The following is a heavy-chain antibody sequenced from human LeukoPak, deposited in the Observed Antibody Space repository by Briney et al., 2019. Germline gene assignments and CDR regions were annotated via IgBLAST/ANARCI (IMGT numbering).Heavy chain of an antibody. J-gene: IGHJ4*02. D-gene: IGHD6-13*01. CDR1: CGSISSYY. CDR3: ARLSTNHNRLAAAGNDY. Sequence: SETLSLTCTASCGSISSYYGSWIRQPPGKGLEWIGYIYYSGSTNYNPSLKSRITISVDTSKNQFSLKLSSVTAADTAVYYCARLSTNHNRLAAAGNDYWGQGTLVTVSS. V-gene: IGHV4-59*01. CDR2: IYYSGST.